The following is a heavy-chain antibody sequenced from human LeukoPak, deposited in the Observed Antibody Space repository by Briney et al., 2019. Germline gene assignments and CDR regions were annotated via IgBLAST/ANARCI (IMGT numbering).Heavy chain of an antibody. J-gene: IGHJ4*02. Sequence: SETLSLTSAAYGGSFSPYYWSWIRQPPGKGLEWIGEINHSGSTNYNPSLKSRVTISVDTSKNQFSLRLSSVTAADTAVYYCARGGFYCGGDCYVDYWGQGTLVTVSS. CDR3: ARGGFYCGGDCYVDY. CDR1: GGSFSPYY. V-gene: IGHV4-34*01. CDR2: INHSGST. D-gene: IGHD2-21*02.